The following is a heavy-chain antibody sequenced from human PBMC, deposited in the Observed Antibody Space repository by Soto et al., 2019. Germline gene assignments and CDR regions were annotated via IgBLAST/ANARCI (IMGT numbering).Heavy chain of an antibody. V-gene: IGHV3-30*03. CDR3: AHGRSVGSTYFFEY. D-gene: IGHD3-10*01. CDR1: GFTFSNYA. CDR2: VSYDGDNE. J-gene: IGHJ4*02. Sequence: GGSLRLSCAASGFTFSNYAMHWVRQAPGKGLEWVAIVSYDGDNEYYADSVRGRFFISRDNSRNTLYLQTSSLRHEDTAVYYCAHGRSVGSTYFFEYWGQGTLVTVSS.